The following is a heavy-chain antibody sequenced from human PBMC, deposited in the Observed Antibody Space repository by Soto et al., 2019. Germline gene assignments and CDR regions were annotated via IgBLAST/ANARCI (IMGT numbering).Heavy chain of an antibody. Sequence: QLQLQESGPGLVKPSETLSLTCTVSGGSISSSSYYWGWIRQPPGKGLEWIGSIYYSGSTYYNPSLKSRVTISVDTSKNQFSLKLSSVTAADTAVYYCARQSITIFGVVIKPSPTGIDYWGQGTLVTVSS. CDR1: GGSISSSSYY. V-gene: IGHV4-39*01. CDR2: IYYSGST. CDR3: ARQSITIFGVVIKPSPTGIDY. J-gene: IGHJ4*02. D-gene: IGHD3-3*01.